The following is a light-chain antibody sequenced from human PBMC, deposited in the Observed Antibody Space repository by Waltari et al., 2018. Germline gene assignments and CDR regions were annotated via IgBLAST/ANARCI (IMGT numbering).Light chain of an antibody. V-gene: IGLV3-21*04. Sequence: SYVLTQPPSVSVAPGKTARLTCGGDNIGSKSVHWYQQKPGQAPVLVIYDNGDRPSGIPERFSASNSGNTATLTISRVEAGDEADYYCQVWDLISDHYVFVTGTKVTVL. CDR1: NIGSKS. J-gene: IGLJ1*01. CDR3: QVWDLISDHYV. CDR2: DNG.